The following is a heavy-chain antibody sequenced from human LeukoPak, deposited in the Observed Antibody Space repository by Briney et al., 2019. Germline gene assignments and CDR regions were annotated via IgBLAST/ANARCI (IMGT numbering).Heavy chain of an antibody. CDR2: IRSKAYGGTT. D-gene: IGHD6-19*01. Sequence: PGRSLRLSCTTSGFTFGDYAMSWVRQAPGKGLEWVGFIRSKAYGGTTGFAASVKGRFPISRDDSKSIAYLQMNSLKTEDTAVYYCTRLSLGGWYPSYWGQGTLVTV. CDR1: GFTFGDYA. V-gene: IGHV3-49*04. J-gene: IGHJ4*02. CDR3: TRLSLGGWYPSY.